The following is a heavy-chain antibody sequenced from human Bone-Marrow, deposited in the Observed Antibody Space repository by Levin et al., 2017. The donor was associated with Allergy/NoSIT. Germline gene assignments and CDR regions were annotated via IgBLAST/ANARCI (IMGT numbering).Heavy chain of an antibody. Sequence: TSETLSLTCTVSGGSVSSGSYYWSWIRQPPGKGLEWIGYISNSGSTNYNPSLKSRVIISVDTSNNQFSLKLSSVTAADTAVYYCARAALEKRSVYYYESSRYSYWGLGTLVTVSS. CDR1: GGSVSSGSYY. CDR3: ARAALEKRSVYYYESSRYSY. D-gene: IGHD3-22*01. J-gene: IGHJ4*02. CDR2: ISNSGST. V-gene: IGHV4-61*01.